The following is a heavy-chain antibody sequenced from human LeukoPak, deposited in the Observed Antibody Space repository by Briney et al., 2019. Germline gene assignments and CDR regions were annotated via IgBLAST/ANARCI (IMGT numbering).Heavy chain of an antibody. J-gene: IGHJ4*02. Sequence: SETLSLTCTVSGGSISSGSYYWSWIRQPAGKGLEWIGRVSTSGNTMYNPSLKSRVTISIDPSRDQFSLNLNSVTAADTAVYFCATAIVVPYYFDSCGQGTLLTVSS. V-gene: IGHV4-61*02. CDR1: GGSISSGSYY. CDR2: VSTSGNT. D-gene: IGHD2-15*01. CDR3: ATAIVVPYYFDS.